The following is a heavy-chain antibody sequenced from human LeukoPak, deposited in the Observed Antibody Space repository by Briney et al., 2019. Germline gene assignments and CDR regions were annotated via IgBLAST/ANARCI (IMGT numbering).Heavy chain of an antibody. J-gene: IGHJ4*02. Sequence: GGSLRLSCAASGFTFSSYGMHWVRQAPGKGLEWVAVISYDGSNKYYADSVKGRFTISRDNSKNTLYLQMNSLRAEDTAVYYCAKEGHSSSWYYFDYWGQGTLVTVSS. CDR3: AKEGHSSSWYYFDY. V-gene: IGHV3-30*18. D-gene: IGHD6-13*01. CDR2: ISYDGSNK. CDR1: GFTFSSYG.